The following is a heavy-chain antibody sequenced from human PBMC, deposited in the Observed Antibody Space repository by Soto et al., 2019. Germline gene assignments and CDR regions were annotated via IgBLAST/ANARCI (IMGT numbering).Heavy chain of an antibody. CDR3: TRGASGYGNFEY. Sequence: EVQLVESGGGVVQPGGSLRLSCAASGFSFSTWMHWVRQAPGKGLVWLSRINRDGSSITYADSVKGRFIVSRDNAKNTLYLQINSLTAEDTAVYYCTRGASGYGNFEYWGQGVLLTVSS. V-gene: IGHV3-74*01. D-gene: IGHD5-12*01. J-gene: IGHJ4*02. CDR2: INRDGSSI. CDR1: GFSFSTW.